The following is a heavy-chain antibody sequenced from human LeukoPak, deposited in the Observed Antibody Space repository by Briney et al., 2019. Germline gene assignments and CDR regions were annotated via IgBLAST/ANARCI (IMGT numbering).Heavy chain of an antibody. J-gene: IGHJ5*02. D-gene: IGHD3-10*01. Sequence: SETLSLTCTVSGGSISNHYWTWIRQSPGKGLEWIGYIYYSGISDYNPSLRSRVTMSVDTSKNQFSPKLNSLTAADTAVYYCARDMLGYYYGSGNYGSFDTWGQGTLVTVSS. CDR1: GGSISNHY. CDR2: IYYSGIS. V-gene: IGHV4-59*11. CDR3: ARDMLGYYYGSGNYGSFDT.